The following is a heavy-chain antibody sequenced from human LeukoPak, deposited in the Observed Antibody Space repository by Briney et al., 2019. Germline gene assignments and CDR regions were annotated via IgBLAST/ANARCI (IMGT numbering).Heavy chain of an antibody. J-gene: IGHJ6*03. CDR2: VYHSGST. Sequence: SETLSLTCVVSGGSISSPYWWSWVRQPPGKGLEWIGEVYHSGSTSYTPSLKSRVTISVDKSKNQFSLKLSSVTAADTAVYYCARVEPGGYDQSYYYYYMDVWGTGTTVTVSS. CDR3: ARVEPGGYDQSYYYYYMDV. D-gene: IGHD5-12*01. CDR1: GGSISSPYW. V-gene: IGHV4/OR15-8*01.